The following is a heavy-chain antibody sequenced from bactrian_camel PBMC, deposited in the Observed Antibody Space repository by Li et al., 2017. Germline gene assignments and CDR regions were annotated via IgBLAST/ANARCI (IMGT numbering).Heavy chain of an antibody. V-gene: IGHV3S26*01. CDR2: IDGDGSV. Sequence: HVQLVESGGGSVQAGGSLRLACSASGDTYSSYMMTRYCLVWFRQAPGKPREGVAAIDGDGSVTYADSVKGRFTISKDNAKNTVYLQMNSLKPEDTAMYYCAADRGVGYCFTLEYNYWGQGTQVTVS. J-gene: IGHJ4*01. CDR1: GDTYSSYM. D-gene: IGHD3*01. CDR3: AADRGVGYCFTLEYNY.